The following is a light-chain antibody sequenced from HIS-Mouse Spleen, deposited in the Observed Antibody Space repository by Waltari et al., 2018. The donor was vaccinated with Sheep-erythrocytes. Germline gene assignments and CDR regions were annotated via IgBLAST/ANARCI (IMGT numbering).Light chain of an antibody. J-gene: IGKJ4*01. CDR1: QSISRG. CDR3: QQYNSYPLT. Sequence: DIQMTQSPSTLSASVGERFTITCRPSQSISRGLAWYQQKPGKAPKLLIYKASSLESGVPSRFSGSGSGTEFTLTISSLQPDDFATYYCQQYNSYPLTFGGGTKVEIK. CDR2: KAS. V-gene: IGKV1-5*03.